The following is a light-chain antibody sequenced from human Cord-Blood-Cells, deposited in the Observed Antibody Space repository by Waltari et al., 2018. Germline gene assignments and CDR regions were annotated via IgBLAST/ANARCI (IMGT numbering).Light chain of an antibody. CDR3: SSYTSSSTYV. CDR2: DVS. CDR1: SSAVGGYNY. Sequence: QSALTQPASVSGSPGQSITISCTGTSSAVGGYNYVSWYHQHPGKAPKLMIYDVSNRPSGVSNRFSGSKSGNTASLTISGLQAEDEADYYCSSYTSSSTYVFGTGTKVTVL. V-gene: IGLV2-14*03. J-gene: IGLJ1*01.